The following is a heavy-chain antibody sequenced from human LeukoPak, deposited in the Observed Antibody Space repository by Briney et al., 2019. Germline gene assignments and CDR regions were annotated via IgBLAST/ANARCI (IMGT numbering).Heavy chain of an antibody. CDR2: IYYSGST. Sequence: KTSETLSLTCNVSGASVSSGSYYWSWIRQPPGKELEWIGYIYYSGSTSYNPSLKSRVTISVDTSKNHFSLKLSSVTAADTAVYYCARAHSSGYYSDFDYWGQGTLVTVSS. CDR3: ARAHSSGYYSDFDY. D-gene: IGHD3-22*01. J-gene: IGHJ4*02. V-gene: IGHV4-61*03. CDR1: GASVSSGSYY.